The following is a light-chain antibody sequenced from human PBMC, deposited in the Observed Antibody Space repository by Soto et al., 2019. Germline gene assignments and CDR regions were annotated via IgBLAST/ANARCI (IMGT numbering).Light chain of an antibody. Sequence: DIVLTQSPGTLSLSPGDRATLSCRASESIASFLAWYQQKPGQAPRLLIYDSSSRATGIPDRFSGSGSGTDFTLTISRLEHEDFAVYYCQQYDKSPQAFGQGTKVDIK. J-gene: IGKJ1*01. V-gene: IGKV3-20*01. CDR1: ESIASF. CDR2: DSS. CDR3: QQYDKSPQA.